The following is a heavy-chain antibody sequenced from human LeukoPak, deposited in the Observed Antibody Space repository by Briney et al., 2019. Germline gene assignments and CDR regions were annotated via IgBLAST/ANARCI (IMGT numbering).Heavy chain of an antibody. CDR2: IGGSSATT. D-gene: IGHD6-13*01. CDR3: AKARYNSGWYDD. CDR1: RFTFRSYA. Sequence: GGSLRLSCAASRFTFRSYAMSWVRQAPGKGLEWVSAIGGSSATTYYADSGKGRFTISRDNSKNMLYLQMSSLRAEDTAVYYCAKARYNSGWYDDWGQGTLVTVSS. J-gene: IGHJ4*02. V-gene: IGHV3-23*01.